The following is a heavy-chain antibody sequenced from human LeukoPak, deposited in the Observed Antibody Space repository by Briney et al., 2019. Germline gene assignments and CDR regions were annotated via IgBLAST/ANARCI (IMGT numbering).Heavy chain of an antibody. D-gene: IGHD1-14*01. CDR2: ISTGGTNI. J-gene: IGHJ5*02. Sequence: GGSLRLSCAASGFTFSDYYMTWIRQAPGKGLEWVLHISTGGTNIHYADSVKGRFTISRDNAKNSLFLQTNSPRAEDTAIYYCARVPPEDRTWFDPWGQGTLVTVSS. CDR3: ARVPPEDRTWFDP. CDR1: GFTFSDYY. V-gene: IGHV3-11*04.